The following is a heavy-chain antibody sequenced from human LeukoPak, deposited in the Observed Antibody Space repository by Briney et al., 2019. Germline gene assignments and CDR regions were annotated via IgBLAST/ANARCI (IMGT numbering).Heavy chain of an antibody. CDR3: ARGGWGYDSSGYYRGSKTRLRGYFDY. Sequence: SCTASGYTFTGYYMHWVRQAPGKGLEWVAVISYDGSNKYYADSVKGRFTISRDNSKNTLHLQMNSLRAEDTAVYYCARGGWGYDSSGYYRGSKTRLRGYFDYWGQGTLVTVSS. J-gene: IGHJ4*02. V-gene: IGHV3-30*03. CDR1: GYTFTGYY. D-gene: IGHD3-22*01. CDR2: ISYDGSNK.